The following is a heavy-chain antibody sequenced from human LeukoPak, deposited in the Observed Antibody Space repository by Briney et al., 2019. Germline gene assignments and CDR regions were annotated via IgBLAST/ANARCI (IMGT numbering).Heavy chain of an antibody. CDR2: ISGSGDTT. J-gene: IGHJ4*02. CDR3: AKDWGEYFDYVWGSFTSFDS. V-gene: IGHV3-23*01. Sequence: GGSLRLSCAASGFTFSSYGMTWVRQAPGKGLEWASIISGSGDTTYYADSVKGRFTISRDNSKSTLYLQMNSLRAEDTAVYYCAKDWGEYFDYVWGSFTSFDSWGQGTLVTVSS. CDR1: GFTFSSYG. D-gene: IGHD3-16*01.